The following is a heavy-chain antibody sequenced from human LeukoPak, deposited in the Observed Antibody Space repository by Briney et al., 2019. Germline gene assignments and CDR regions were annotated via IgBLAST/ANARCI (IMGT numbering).Heavy chain of an antibody. CDR3: AKGVQQLVPGDWFDP. CDR2: ITNSGSRT. D-gene: IGHD6-13*01. CDR1: GFTFSSYA. J-gene: IGHJ5*02. V-gene: IGHV3-23*01. Sequence: GGSLRLSVAASGFTFSSYAMDWFRQAPGKGLKWVSGITNSGSRTYYADSVKGRFTISRDNSKNTLYLQMNSLRAEDTALYYCAKGVQQLVPGDWFDPWGQGTLVTVSS.